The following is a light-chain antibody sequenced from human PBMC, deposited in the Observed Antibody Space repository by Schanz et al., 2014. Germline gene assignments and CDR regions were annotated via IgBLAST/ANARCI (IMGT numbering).Light chain of an antibody. CDR1: SSDVGGYNY. CDR3: SSYAGSNNFKV. V-gene: IGLV2-8*01. J-gene: IGLJ2*01. Sequence: QSALTQPPSASGSPGQSVTISCTGTSSDVGGYNYVSWYQQHPGKAPKLMLYAVSKRPSGVPDRFSGSKSGNTASLTVSGLQSEDEADYYCSSYAGSNNFKVFGGGTKLTVL. CDR2: AVS.